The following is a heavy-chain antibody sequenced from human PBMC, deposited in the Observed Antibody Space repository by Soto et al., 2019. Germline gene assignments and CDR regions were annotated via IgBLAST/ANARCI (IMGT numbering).Heavy chain of an antibody. CDR3: ARDRAKEGYFDY. CDR2: IYSGGST. V-gene: IGHV3-66*01. CDR1: GFTVSSNY. J-gene: IGHJ4*02. Sequence: PGGSLRLSCAASGFTVSSNYMSWVRQAPGKGLEWVSVIYSGGSTCYADSVKGRFTISRDNSKNTLYLQMSSLRAEDTAVYYCARDRAKEGYFDYWGQGTLVTAPQ.